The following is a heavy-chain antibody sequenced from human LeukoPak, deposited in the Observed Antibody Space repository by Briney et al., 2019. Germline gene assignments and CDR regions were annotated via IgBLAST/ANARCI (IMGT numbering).Heavy chain of an antibody. D-gene: IGHD5-24*01. V-gene: IGHV4-39*01. Sequence: SEALSLTCTVSGGSISSSNYYWGWIRQPPGKGLEWIGSIYYGGSTYYNPSLKSRVTISVDTSKNQFSLKLSSVTAADTAVYYCARHPVIWPQYPSWGQGTLVTVSS. CDR2: IYYGGST. J-gene: IGHJ5*02. CDR1: GGSISSSNYY. CDR3: ARHPVIWPQYPS.